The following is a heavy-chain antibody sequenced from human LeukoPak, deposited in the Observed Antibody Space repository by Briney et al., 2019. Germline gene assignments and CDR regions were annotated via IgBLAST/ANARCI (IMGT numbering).Heavy chain of an antibody. CDR1: GDSVSSNSAA. CDR3: ARGKWNHYGMDV. D-gene: IGHD1-1*01. V-gene: IGHV6-1*01. CDR2: TYYGPKWYN. Sequence: SQTLSLTCAISGDSVSSNSAALNWIRQSPSRGLEWLGRTYYGPKWYNDYGVSVKSRITINADTSKNQFSLQLNSVTPEDTAVYYCARGKWNHYGMDVWGQGTTVTVSS. J-gene: IGHJ6*02.